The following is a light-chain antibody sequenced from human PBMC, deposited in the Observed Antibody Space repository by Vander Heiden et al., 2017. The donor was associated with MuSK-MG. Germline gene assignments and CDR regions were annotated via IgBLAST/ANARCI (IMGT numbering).Light chain of an antibody. V-gene: IGKV1-39*01. Sequence: IQLTQSPSSLSASVGDRVTITCRASQSISSYLNWYQQKPGKAPKLLIYAASSLQSGVPSRFRGRGSGTDFTLTIIILPRQEFATYDFQQCETKPLTFGQGTKVEIK. CDR3: QQCETKPLT. J-gene: IGKJ1*01. CDR1: QSISSY. CDR2: AAS.